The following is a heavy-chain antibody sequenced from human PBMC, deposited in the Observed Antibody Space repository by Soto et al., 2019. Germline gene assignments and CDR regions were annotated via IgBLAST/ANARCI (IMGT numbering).Heavy chain of an antibody. Sequence: GWSLRLSCAASGFTFSSYAMHWVRQAPGKGLEWVAVISYDGSNKYYADSVKGRFTISRDNSKNTLYLQMNSLRAEDTAVYYCARDLYYYDSSGYQGWFDPWGQGTLVTVSS. J-gene: IGHJ5*02. V-gene: IGHV3-30-3*01. D-gene: IGHD3-22*01. CDR1: GFTFSSYA. CDR3: ARDLYYYDSSGYQGWFDP. CDR2: ISYDGSNK.